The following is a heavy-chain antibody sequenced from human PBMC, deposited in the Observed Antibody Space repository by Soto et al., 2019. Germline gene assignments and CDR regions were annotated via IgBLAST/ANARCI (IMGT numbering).Heavy chain of an antibody. CDR1: GLIFSDYH. V-gene: IGHV3-72*01. J-gene: IGHJ6*02. Sequence: EVQLVESGGGLVQPGGSLRLSCAASGLIFSDYHMDWVRQAPWKGLEWVGRIRRKANSYTTEYAASVKGRFTISRDDSKNSLYLQMNSLKSEDTAVYYCAMLGGWSGGSSGMDVWGQGTPVTVSS. CDR2: IRRKANSYTT. CDR3: AMLGGWSGGSSGMDV. D-gene: IGHD6-19*01.